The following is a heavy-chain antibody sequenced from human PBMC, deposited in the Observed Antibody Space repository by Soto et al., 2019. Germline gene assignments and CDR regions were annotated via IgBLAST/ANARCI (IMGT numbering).Heavy chain of an antibody. D-gene: IGHD3-3*01. CDR1: GFTFSSYA. CDR2: ISYDGSNK. J-gene: IGHJ6*02. Sequence: GGSLRLSCAASGFTFSSYAMHWVRQAPGKGLEWVTVISYDGSNKYYADSVKGRFTISRDNSKNTLYLQMNSLRAEDTAVYYCARDPTDYDFWSGSGSYYYYGMDVWGQGTTVTVSS. CDR3: ARDPTDYDFWSGSGSYYYYGMDV. V-gene: IGHV3-30-3*01.